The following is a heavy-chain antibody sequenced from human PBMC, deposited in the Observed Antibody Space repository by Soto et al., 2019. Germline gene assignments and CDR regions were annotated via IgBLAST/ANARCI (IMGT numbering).Heavy chain of an antibody. J-gene: IGHJ4*02. CDR2: MYYVGSN. D-gene: IGHD3-16*01. Sequence: SETRCLTCSVSGDSIRSSDYYWCCIRHPPGKGLEYIGSMYYVGSNYYNPSFKSRLTISVDTSRNQFSLMLSSVTAADTALYYCARLRSFHRMLHVDYCGQ. CDR1: GDSIRSSDYY. V-gene: IGHV4-39*01. CDR3: ARLRSFHRMLHVDY.